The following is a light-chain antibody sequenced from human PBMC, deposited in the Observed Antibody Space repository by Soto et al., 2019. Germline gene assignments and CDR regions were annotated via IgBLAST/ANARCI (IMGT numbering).Light chain of an antibody. V-gene: IGLV9-49*01. CDR2: VGTGGIVG. CDR1: SGYSNYK. J-gene: IGLJ1*01. CDR3: GADHGGGSNFVYV. Sequence: QSVLTQPPSASASLGASVTLTCTLSSGYSNYKVDWYQQRPGKGPRFEMRVGTGGIVGSKGDGIPDRFSVLGSGRNRYLTINNIQEEDESDYYCGADHGGGSNFVYVFGTGTKLTVL.